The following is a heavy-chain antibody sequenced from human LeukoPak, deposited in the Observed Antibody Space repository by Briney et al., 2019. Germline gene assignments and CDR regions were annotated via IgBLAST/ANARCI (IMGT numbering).Heavy chain of an antibody. CDR1: GFTFSSHG. V-gene: IGHV3-23*01. J-gene: IGHJ4*02. D-gene: IGHD3-16*01. Sequence: GSLRLSCAASGFTFSSHGMCWVRQAPGKGLEWVSAIGGIGGSTFYADFVKGRVTISRDNSKNTLYLQMNTLRPEDTALYYCAKSSKAVMYYFDYWGQGTLVTVSS. CDR2: IGGIGGST. CDR3: AKSSKAVMYYFDY.